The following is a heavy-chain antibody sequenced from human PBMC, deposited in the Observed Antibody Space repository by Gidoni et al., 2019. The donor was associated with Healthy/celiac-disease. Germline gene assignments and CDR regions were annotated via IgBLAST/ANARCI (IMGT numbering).Heavy chain of an antibody. Sequence: EVQLVESGGGLVKPGGSLRLSCAASGFTFSSYSMNWVRQAPGKGLEWVSSISSSSSYIYYADSVKGRFTISRDNAKNSLYLQMNSLRAEDTAVYYCARVVTGKRFLEWLEETSSYYYGMDVWGKGTTVTVSS. V-gene: IGHV3-21*01. D-gene: IGHD3-3*01. J-gene: IGHJ6*04. CDR3: ARVVTGKRFLEWLEETSSYYYGMDV. CDR1: GFTFSSYS. CDR2: ISSSSSYI.